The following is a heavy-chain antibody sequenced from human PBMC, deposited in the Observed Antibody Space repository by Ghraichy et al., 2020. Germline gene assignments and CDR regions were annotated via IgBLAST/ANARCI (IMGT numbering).Heavy chain of an antibody. CDR1: GFTFSSYA. CDR2: ISGSGGST. CDR3: AKPPGMGIVGATVDY. V-gene: IGHV3-23*01. D-gene: IGHD1-26*01. Sequence: GSLRLSCAASGFTFSSYAMSWVRQAPGKGLEWVSAISGSGGSTYYADSVKGRFTISRDNSKNTLYLQMNSLRAEDTAVYYCAKPPGMGIVGATVDYWGQGTLVTVSS. J-gene: IGHJ4*02.